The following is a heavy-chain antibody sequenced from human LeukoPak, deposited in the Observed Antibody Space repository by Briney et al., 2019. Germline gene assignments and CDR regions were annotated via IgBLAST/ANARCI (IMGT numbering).Heavy chain of an antibody. V-gene: IGHV3-23*01. CDR1: GFTFSNYG. Sequence: GGSLRLSCTASGFTFSNYGMAWVRQAPGKGLDWVSSISDSGGDTYYADSVKGRFTVSRDNSKNTLYLQMNSLRAEDTAVFYCAKRVSYSNSAAYFDYWGQGTLVTVSS. CDR3: AKRVSYSNSAAYFDY. D-gene: IGHD6-6*01. CDR2: ISDSGGDT. J-gene: IGHJ4*02.